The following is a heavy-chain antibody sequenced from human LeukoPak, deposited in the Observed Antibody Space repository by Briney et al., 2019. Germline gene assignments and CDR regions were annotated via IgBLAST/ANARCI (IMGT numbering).Heavy chain of an antibody. Sequence: SETLSLTCAVYGGSFSGYYWSWIRQPPGKGLEWIGEINHSGSTNYNPSLKSRVTISVDTSKNQFSLKLSSVTAADTAVYYCARYPPPRGGMDVWGQGATVTVSS. V-gene: IGHV4-34*01. CDR3: ARYPPPRGGMDV. D-gene: IGHD3-16*01. CDR1: GGSFSGYY. J-gene: IGHJ6*02. CDR2: INHSGST.